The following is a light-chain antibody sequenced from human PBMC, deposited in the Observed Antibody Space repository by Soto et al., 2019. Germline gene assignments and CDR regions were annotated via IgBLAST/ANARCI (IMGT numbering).Light chain of an antibody. J-gene: IGKJ2*01. CDR3: QQYDSYMYA. Sequence: EIVMSQFPATLSLSPGERATLSCRASQSVRNNLAWYQQRPGQAPSLLMYGASTRPSGIPARLTGGGSGTDFTPTITSRQAEDYAVYYCQQYDSYMYAFGQGTKVEI. CDR2: GAS. V-gene: IGKV3-15*01. CDR1: QSVRNN.